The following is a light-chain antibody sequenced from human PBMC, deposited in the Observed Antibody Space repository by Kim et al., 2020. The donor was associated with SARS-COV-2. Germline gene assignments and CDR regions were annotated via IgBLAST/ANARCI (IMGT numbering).Light chain of an antibody. CDR3: QQYGSSPPWT. J-gene: IGKJ1*01. CDR2: GAS. CDR1: QSVSSSY. Sequence: PGERATLSCRASQSVSSSYLAWYQQKPGQAPRLLIYGASSRATGIPDRCSGSGSGTDFTLTISRLEPEDFAVYYCQQYGSSPPWTFGQGTKVDIK. V-gene: IGKV3-20*01.